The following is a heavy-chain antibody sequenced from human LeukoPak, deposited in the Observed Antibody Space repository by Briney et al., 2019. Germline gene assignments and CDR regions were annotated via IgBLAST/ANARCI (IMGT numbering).Heavy chain of an antibody. D-gene: IGHD1-1*01. CDR1: GFSVRSNY. J-gene: IGHJ3*02. CDR2: IYSDGSI. V-gene: IGHV3-53*01. CDR3: ARDRRRLRGMNGDGDAFDI. Sequence: SGGALRLSCAASGFSVRSNYISWVRQAPGKGLEWVSMIYSDGSIFHADSVKGRFTMSRDNSRNTLELQMNSLRVEDTAVYFCARDRRRLRGMNGDGDAFDIWGQGTMVTVSS.